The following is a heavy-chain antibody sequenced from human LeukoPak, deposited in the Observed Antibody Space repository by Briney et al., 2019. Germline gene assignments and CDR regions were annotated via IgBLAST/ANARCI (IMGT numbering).Heavy chain of an antibody. V-gene: IGHV1-8*01. Sequence: RWASVKVSCKASGYTFTSYDINWVRQATGQGLEWMGWMNPNSGNTGYAQKLQGRVTMTRNTSISTAYMELSSLRSEDTAVYYCARGDGYANYYYYYMDVWGKGTAVTVSS. CDR1: GYTFTSYD. CDR3: ARGDGYANYYYYYMDV. J-gene: IGHJ6*03. CDR2: MNPNSGNT. D-gene: IGHD5-24*01.